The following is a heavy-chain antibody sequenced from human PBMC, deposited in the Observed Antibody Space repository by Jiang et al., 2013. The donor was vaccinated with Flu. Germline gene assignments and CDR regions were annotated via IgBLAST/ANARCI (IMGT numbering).Heavy chain of an antibody. Sequence: SSYTNYADSVKGRFTISRDNAKNSLYLQMNSLRAEDTAVYYCARDQVVPSDYYYYMDVWGKGTTVTVSS. J-gene: IGHJ6*03. CDR2: SSYT. D-gene: IGHD2-21*01. V-gene: IGHV3-11*05. CDR3: ARDQVVPSDYYYYMDV.